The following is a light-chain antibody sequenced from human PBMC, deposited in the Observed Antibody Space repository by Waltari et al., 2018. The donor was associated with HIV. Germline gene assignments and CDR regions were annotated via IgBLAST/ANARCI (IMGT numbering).Light chain of an antibody. Sequence: SYVLTQPPSVSVAPGQTASITCGGNNIGTKSVTWYQQRPGQAPVLVVYDDYDRPSGIPELFSGSNSGNMATLTISRVEAGDEAVYYCQVWDSSTEHPGVVFGGGTKLTVL. CDR1: NIGTKS. V-gene: IGLV3-21*02. CDR2: DDY. J-gene: IGLJ2*01. CDR3: QVWDSSTEHPGVV.